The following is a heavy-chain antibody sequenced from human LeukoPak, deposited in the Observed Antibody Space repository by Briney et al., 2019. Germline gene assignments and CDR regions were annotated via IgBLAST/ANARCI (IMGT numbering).Heavy chain of an antibody. CDR3: ARDPGYCSGGSCFTNYYGMDV. CDR2: IYGGGNI. V-gene: IGHV3-53*05. Sequence: AGGSLRLSCAASGFTVSSNYMNWVRQAPGKGLEWVSVIYGGGNIYYADSVKGRFTISRDNSKNTLYLQMNSLRAEDTAVYYCARDPGYCSGGSCFTNYYGMDVWGQGTTVTVSS. CDR1: GFTVSSNY. J-gene: IGHJ6*02. D-gene: IGHD2-15*01.